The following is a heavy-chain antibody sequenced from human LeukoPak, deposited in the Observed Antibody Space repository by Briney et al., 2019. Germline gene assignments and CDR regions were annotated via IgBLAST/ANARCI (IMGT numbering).Heavy chain of an antibody. CDR3: TITWALPAAMRHYYGMDV. J-gene: IGHJ6*04. V-gene: IGHV3-73*01. Sequence: PGGSLKLSCAASGFTFSGSAMHWVRQASGKGLEWVCRIRSKANSYATAYAASVKGRFTISRDDSKNTAYLQMNSLKTEDTAVYYCTITWALPAAMRHYYGMDVWGKGTTVTVSS. CDR2: IRSKANSYAT. D-gene: IGHD2-2*01. CDR1: GFTFSGSA.